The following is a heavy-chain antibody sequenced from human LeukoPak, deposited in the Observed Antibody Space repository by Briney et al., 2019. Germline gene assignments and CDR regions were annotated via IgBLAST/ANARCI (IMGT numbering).Heavy chain of an antibody. J-gene: IGHJ6*02. V-gene: IGHV4-61*01. Sequence: SETLSLTCTVSGGSVSSGSYYWSWIRQPPGKGLEWIGNIYYSGSTSYNPSLKSRVTISVDTSKNQFSLKLSSVTAADTAVYYCARGPYCGGDCYSYYYYGMDVWGQGTTVTVSS. CDR2: IYYSGST. D-gene: IGHD2-21*02. CDR1: GGSVSSGSYY. CDR3: ARGPYCGGDCYSYYYYGMDV.